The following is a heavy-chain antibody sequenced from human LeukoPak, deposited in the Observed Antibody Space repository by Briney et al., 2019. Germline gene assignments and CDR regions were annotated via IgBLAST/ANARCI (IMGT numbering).Heavy chain of an antibody. CDR3: ARYRNEALFAFDI. CDR2: IYYSGST. CDR1: GDTISNYY. V-gene: IGHV4-59*01. Sequence: PSETLSLTCTVSGDTISNYYWSWIRQPPGKGLEWIGHIYYSGSTNYNPSLKSRVTISVTSKNQFSLKLNSVTAADTAVYYCARYRNEALFAFDIWGQGTVVTVSS. D-gene: IGHD1-14*01. J-gene: IGHJ3*02.